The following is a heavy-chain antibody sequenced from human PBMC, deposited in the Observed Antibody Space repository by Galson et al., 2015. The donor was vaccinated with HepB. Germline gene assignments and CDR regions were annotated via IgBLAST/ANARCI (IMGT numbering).Heavy chain of an antibody. CDR2: ISTNGGSA. Sequence: SLRLSCAASGFTFSSYAMYWVRQAPGKGLEYVSAISTNGGSAYYADSVKGRFTISRDNSKNTLYLQMSSLRAVDTAVYYCVRRVGAWLAFDIWGQGTMVTVSS. V-gene: IGHV3-64D*09. CDR1: GFTFSSYA. J-gene: IGHJ3*02. CDR3: VRRVGAWLAFDI. D-gene: IGHD4-17*01.